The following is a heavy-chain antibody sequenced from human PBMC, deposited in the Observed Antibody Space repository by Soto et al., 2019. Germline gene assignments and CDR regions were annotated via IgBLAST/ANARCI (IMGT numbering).Heavy chain of an antibody. CDR3: AKVPRAAPRGDY. D-gene: IGHD6-13*01. CDR1: GFTFSSYG. CDR2: ISYDGSNK. J-gene: IGHJ4*02. Sequence: QVQLVESGGGVVQPGRSLRLSCAASGFTFSSYGMHWVRQAPGKGLEWVAVISYDGSNKYYADSVKGRFTISRDNSKNTLYLQRNSLRAEDTAVYYCAKVPRAAPRGDYWGQGTLVTVSS. V-gene: IGHV3-30*18.